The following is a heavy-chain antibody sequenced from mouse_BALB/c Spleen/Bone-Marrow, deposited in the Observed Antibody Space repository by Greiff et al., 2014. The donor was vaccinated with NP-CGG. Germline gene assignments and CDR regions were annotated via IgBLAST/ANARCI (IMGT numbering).Heavy chain of an antibody. D-gene: IGHD2-1*01. J-gene: IGHJ3*01. CDR2: IYPGNKDN. CDR3: TGYGNYVETSFAY. CDR1: GYSFSRYW. V-gene: IGHV1-5*01. Sequence: VQLQQSGTVLARPGASVKMSCKGSGYSFSRYWMHWGKQRPGQGLEWICAIYPGNKDNRYNQKFKGKAKLTAVTSASTAYMELSSLTNEDSAVYYCTGYGNYVETSFAYWGQGTLVTVSA.